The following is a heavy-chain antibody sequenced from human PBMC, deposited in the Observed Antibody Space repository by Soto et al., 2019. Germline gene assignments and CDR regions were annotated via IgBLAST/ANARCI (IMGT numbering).Heavy chain of an antibody. Sequence: EVQLVESGGGLVQPGGSLRLTCAGSGLTLSASWMSWVRQAPGKGLEWVANINRDGSDKYYVDSVKGRFTISRDNAKNSLFLQMNALRAEGTAVYYCEGGGGNFDYWGQGTLVTVSS. CDR1: GLTLSASW. V-gene: IGHV3-7*04. CDR3: EGGGGNFDY. D-gene: IGHD3-16*01. CDR2: INRDGSDK. J-gene: IGHJ4*02.